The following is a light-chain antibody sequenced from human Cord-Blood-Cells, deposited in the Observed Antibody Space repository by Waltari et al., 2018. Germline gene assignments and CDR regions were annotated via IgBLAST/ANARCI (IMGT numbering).Light chain of an antibody. J-gene: IGKJ5*01. V-gene: IGKV3-11*01. CDR1: QSVSSY. Sequence: EIVLTQSPATLSLSPGERATLSCRASQSVSSYLAWYQQKPGQAPRILIYDASNRATGVPAMFSGSGSGTDFTLTISSLEPEDFAVYYCQQRSNWPITFGQGTRLEIK. CDR3: QQRSNWPIT. CDR2: DAS.